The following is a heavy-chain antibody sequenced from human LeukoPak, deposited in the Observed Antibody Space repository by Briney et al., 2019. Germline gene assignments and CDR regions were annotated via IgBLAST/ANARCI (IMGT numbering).Heavy chain of an antibody. CDR3: AKRMRDTDYYFDY. D-gene: IGHD5-18*01. Sequence: GGSLRLSCAASGFTFSNYAMSWVRQAPGKGLEWVSASGNGGNTYYADSVKGRFTISRDNSKNTLHLQMNSLRAEDTAVYYCAKRMRDTDYYFDYWGQGTLVTVSS. V-gene: IGHV3-23*01. CDR1: GFTFSNYA. CDR2: SGNGGNT. J-gene: IGHJ4*02.